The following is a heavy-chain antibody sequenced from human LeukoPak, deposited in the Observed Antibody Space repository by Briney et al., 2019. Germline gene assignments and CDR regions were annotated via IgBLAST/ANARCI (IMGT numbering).Heavy chain of an antibody. V-gene: IGHV4-38-2*02. Sequence: SETLSLTCAVSGYSISSGYYWGWIRQPPGKGLEWIGSIYHSGSTYYNPSLKSRVTISVDTSKNQFPLKLSSVTAADTAVYYCARDPSEYSSSSITFDYWGQGTLVTVSS. CDR1: GYSISSGYY. J-gene: IGHJ4*02. D-gene: IGHD6-6*01. CDR2: IYHSGST. CDR3: ARDPSEYSSSSITFDY.